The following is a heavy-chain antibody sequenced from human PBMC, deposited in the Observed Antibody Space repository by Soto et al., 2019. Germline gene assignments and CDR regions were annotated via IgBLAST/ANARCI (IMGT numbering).Heavy chain of an antibody. CDR1: GFTFSTYH. CDR3: ARIGSWALNFDY. Sequence: GGSLRLSCAASGFTFSTYHMHWVRQAPGKGLEWVAVIWSDGSNKYYADSVKGRFTISRDNSKNTLYLQMNSLRVEDTAVYYCARIGSWALNFDYRGQGTQVTVSS. D-gene: IGHD6-13*01. CDR2: IWSDGSNK. V-gene: IGHV3-33*01. J-gene: IGHJ4*02.